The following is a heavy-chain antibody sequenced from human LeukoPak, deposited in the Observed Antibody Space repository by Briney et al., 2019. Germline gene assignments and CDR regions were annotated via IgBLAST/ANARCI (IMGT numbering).Heavy chain of an antibody. CDR2: IYNSGST. Sequence: SETLSLTCTVSGGSISSYYCSWIRQPPGKGLEWIGYIYNSGSTNYNASLKSRVTISVDTSKNQFSLKLSSVTAADTAVYYCARSRVFYGTFDYGGQGTLVSVSS. J-gene: IGHJ4*02. CDR3: ARSRVFYGTFDY. V-gene: IGHV4-59*01. D-gene: IGHD4-17*01. CDR1: GGSISSYY.